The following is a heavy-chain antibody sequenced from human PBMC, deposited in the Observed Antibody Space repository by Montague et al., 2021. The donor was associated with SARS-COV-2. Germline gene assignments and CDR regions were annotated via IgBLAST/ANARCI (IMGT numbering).Heavy chain of an antibody. Sequence: SLRLSCAASGFIFSSYEMNWVRQAPGKGLEWISYISSSGGGSTKHYTDXVKGRFTISRENAKNSLYLQMNSLGVEDTAIYYCARDRDWDDWCGMDVWGQGTTVTVSS. CDR2: ISSSGGGSTK. D-gene: IGHD2-21*01. J-gene: IGHJ6*02. CDR1: GFIFSSYE. V-gene: IGHV3-48*03. CDR3: ARDRDWDDWCGMDV.